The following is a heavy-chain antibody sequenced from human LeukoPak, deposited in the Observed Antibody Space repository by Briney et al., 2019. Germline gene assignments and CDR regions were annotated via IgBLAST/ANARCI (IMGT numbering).Heavy chain of an antibody. CDR1: GFTFSGYA. CDR3: AKDGRLYDGSGYYQLDY. Sequence: GGSLRLSCAASGFTFSGYAMSWVRQAPGKGLEWVSTISDSGGSTYYADSVKGRFTISRDNSKNTFYLQLNSLRAEDTAIYYCAKDGRLYDGSGYYQLDYWGQGTLVTVSS. J-gene: IGHJ4*02. D-gene: IGHD3-22*01. CDR2: ISDSGGST. V-gene: IGHV3-23*01.